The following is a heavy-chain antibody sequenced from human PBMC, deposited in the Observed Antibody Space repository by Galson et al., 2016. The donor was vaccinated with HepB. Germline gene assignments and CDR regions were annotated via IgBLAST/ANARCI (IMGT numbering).Heavy chain of an antibody. Sequence: TLSLTCTVSGGSISSGGFYCSWIRQHPRKGLEWLGHINNGGDTLYNPSLGSRATISKDTSKNQFSLRVTSVTAADTGVYYCARAGLGTKASFDYWGQGILVAVSS. J-gene: IGHJ4*02. CDR1: GGSISSGGFY. V-gene: IGHV4-31*03. CDR2: INNGGDT. CDR3: ARAGLGTKASFDY. D-gene: IGHD1-7*01.